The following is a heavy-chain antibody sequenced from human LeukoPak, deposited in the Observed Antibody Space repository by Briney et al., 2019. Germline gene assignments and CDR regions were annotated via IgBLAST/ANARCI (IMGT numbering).Heavy chain of an antibody. V-gene: IGHV3-23*01. CDR3: AKGSSSYGSGRYFGTDV. CDR1: GFTFSSYW. J-gene: IGHJ6*02. CDR2: IGSNGGTT. Sequence: GGSLRLSCAASGFTFSSYWMSWVRQAPGKGLAWVSTIGSNGGTTYYADSVQGRFTISRDNSKKMLFLEMSSLRAEDTAVYYCAKGSSSYGSGRYFGTDVWGQGATVVVSS. D-gene: IGHD3-10*01.